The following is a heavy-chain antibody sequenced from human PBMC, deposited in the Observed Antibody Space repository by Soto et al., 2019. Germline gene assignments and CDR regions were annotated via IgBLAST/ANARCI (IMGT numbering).Heavy chain of an antibody. V-gene: IGHV1-18*01. D-gene: IGHD6-6*01. CDR2: ISAYNGNT. CDR3: ARDFLDRPHTYYYYYYGMDV. CDR1: GYTFTSYG. Sequence: GASVKVSCKASGYTFTSYGISWVRQAPGQGLEWMGWISAYNGNTNYAQKLQGRVTMTTDTSTSTAYMELRSLRSDDTAVYYCARDFLDRPHTYYYYYYGMDVWGQGTTVTVSS. J-gene: IGHJ6*02.